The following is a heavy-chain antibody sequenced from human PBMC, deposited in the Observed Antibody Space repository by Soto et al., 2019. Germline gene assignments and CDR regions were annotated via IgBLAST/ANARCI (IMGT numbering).Heavy chain of an antibody. J-gene: IGHJ3*02. CDR3: AREPRYCRGGSCSITGDAFDI. V-gene: IGHV3-66*01. CDR1: GFIVSDTY. D-gene: IGHD2-15*01. Sequence: EVQLVESGGGLVHPGGSLRLSCTASGFIVSDTYVNWVRQAPGKGLEWVSVLSNRGDTHYADSVRGRFSLSRDISDNTLHILMNNLRVEDTAVYYCAREPRYCRGGSCSITGDAFDIWVQGTMVTVSS. CDR2: LSNRGDT.